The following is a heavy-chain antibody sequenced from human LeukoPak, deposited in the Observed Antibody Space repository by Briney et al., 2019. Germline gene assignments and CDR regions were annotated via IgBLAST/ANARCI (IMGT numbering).Heavy chain of an antibody. Sequence: SETLSLTCTVSGGSISSYYWSWIRQPPGKGLEWIGYIYYSGSTNYNPSLKSRVTISVDTSKNQFSLKLSSVTAADTAVYYCARGRGYSYGTADWYCDLWGRGTLVTVSS. D-gene: IGHD5-18*01. V-gene: IGHV4-59*01. CDR1: GGSISSYY. CDR2: IYYSGST. CDR3: ARGRGYSYGTADWYCDL. J-gene: IGHJ2*01.